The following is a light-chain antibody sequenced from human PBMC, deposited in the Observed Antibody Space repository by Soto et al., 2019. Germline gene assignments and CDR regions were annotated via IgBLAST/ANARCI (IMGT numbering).Light chain of an antibody. V-gene: IGLV2-14*01. CDR1: SSDVGGYNY. Sequence: QSVLTQPASVSGSPGQSITISCTGTSSDVGGYNYVSWYQQHPGKAPKLMIYRVTNRPSGVSNRFSGSKSGNTASLTISGLQTEDEANYYCSSYTVTATLVFGGGTKLTVL. CDR2: RVT. CDR3: SSYTVTATLV. J-gene: IGLJ2*01.